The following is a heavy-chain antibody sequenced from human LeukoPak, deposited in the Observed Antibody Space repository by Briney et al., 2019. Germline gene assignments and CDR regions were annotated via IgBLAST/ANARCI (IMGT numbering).Heavy chain of an antibody. CDR3: AKDGLMRFFDY. V-gene: IGHV3-30*18. Sequence: PGRSLRLSCAASGFIFSSYDMYWVRQAPGKGLEWVAVISNDGNNKQYADSVKGRFTISRDNSKNTLYLQTNSLRADDTAVYHCAKDGLMRFFDYWGQGTLVTVSS. CDR2: ISNDGNNK. D-gene: IGHD2-8*01. CDR1: GFIFSSYD. J-gene: IGHJ4*02.